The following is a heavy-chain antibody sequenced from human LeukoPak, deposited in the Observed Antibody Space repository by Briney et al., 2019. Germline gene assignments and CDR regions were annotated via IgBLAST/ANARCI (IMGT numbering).Heavy chain of an antibody. CDR2: ISSSSSYI. V-gene: IGHV3-21*01. J-gene: IGHJ5*02. CDR1: GFTFSSYS. Sequence: NSGGSLRPSCAASGFTFSSYSMNWVRQAPGKGLEWVSSISSSSSYIYYADSVKGRFTISRDNAKNSLYLQMNSLRAEDTAVYYCARDPSGVRYFDWSYWFDPWGQGTLVTVSS. D-gene: IGHD3-9*01. CDR3: ARDPSGVRYFDWSYWFDP.